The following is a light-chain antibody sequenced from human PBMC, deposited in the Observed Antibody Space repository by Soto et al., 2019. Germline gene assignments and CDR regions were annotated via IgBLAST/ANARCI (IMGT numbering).Light chain of an antibody. CDR1: RSDVGGYNY. Sequence: QSVLTQPPSASGSPGQSVTISYTGTRSDVGGYNYVSWYQQHPGKAPKLIVYEVSKRPSGVPDRFSGSKSGNTASLTVSGLQAEDEADYYCSSYAGSNNFPYVFGTGTKVTVL. J-gene: IGLJ1*01. V-gene: IGLV2-8*01. CDR3: SSYAGSNNFPYV. CDR2: EVS.